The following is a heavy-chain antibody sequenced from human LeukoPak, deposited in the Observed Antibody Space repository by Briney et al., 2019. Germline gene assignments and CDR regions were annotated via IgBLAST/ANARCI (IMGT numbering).Heavy chain of an antibody. CDR2: IWYDGSNK. CDR1: GFTFSSYG. V-gene: IGHV3-33*01. D-gene: IGHD3-22*01. Sequence: GGSLRLSCAASGFTFSSYGMHWVRQAPGKGLEWVAVIWYDGSNKYYADSVKGRFTISRDDSKNTLYLQMNSLRAEDTAVYYCARDYTYYYDSSGYYPTYYFDYWGQGTLVTVSS. J-gene: IGHJ4*02. CDR3: ARDYTYYYDSSGYYPTYYFDY.